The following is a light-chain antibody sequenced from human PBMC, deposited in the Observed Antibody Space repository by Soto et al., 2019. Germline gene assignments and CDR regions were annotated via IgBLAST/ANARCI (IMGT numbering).Light chain of an antibody. J-gene: IGLJ2*01. V-gene: IGLV2-23*01. CDR3: CSYAGGSWV. CDR1: SSDVGSYNL. CDR2: EGS. Sequence: QSALTQPASVSGSPGQSITISCTGTSSDVGSYNLVSWYQQHPGKAPKLMIYEGSKRPSGVSNRFSGSKSGNTASLTISGLQADHEADYYCCSYAGGSWVFGGGTKLTVL.